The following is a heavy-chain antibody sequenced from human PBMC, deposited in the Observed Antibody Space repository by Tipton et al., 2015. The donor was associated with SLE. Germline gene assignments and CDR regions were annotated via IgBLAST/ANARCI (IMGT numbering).Heavy chain of an antibody. CDR2: IYYNGDT. Sequence: WSWIRQFPGKDLEWIGYIYYNGDTYYNPSLKSRVTISVDTFKNQFSLKLSSVTAADTALYYCARVLLVDLGNDAFDIWGQGTMVTVSS. V-gene: IGHV4-31*02. CDR3: ARVLLVDLGNDAFDI. D-gene: IGHD2-15*01. J-gene: IGHJ3*02.